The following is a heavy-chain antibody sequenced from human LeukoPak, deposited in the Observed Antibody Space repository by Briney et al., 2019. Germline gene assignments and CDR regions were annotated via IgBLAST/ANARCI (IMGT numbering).Heavy chain of an antibody. CDR1: GFTFSSYG. V-gene: IGHV3-33*06. Sequence: PVRSLRLSCAASGFTFSSYGMHWVRQAPGKGLEWVAVIWYDGSNKYYADSVKGRFTISRDNSKNTLYLQMNSLRAEDTAVYYCAKDLTVGATIDWFDPWGQGTLVTVSS. J-gene: IGHJ5*02. D-gene: IGHD1-26*01. CDR2: IWYDGSNK. CDR3: AKDLTVGATIDWFDP.